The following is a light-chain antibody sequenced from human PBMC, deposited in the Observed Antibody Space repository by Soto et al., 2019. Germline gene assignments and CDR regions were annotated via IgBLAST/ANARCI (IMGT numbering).Light chain of an antibody. V-gene: IGKV3-11*01. CDR3: QQRTNWPRLT. Sequence: EIVLTQSPATLSLSPGERANLSCRASQSVTRYLAWYQQKPGQAPRLLIYDASNRAAGIPARFSGSGSGTDFTLTISSLEPEDFAVYYCQQRTNWPRLTFGGGTKVEIK. J-gene: IGKJ4*01. CDR2: DAS. CDR1: QSVTRY.